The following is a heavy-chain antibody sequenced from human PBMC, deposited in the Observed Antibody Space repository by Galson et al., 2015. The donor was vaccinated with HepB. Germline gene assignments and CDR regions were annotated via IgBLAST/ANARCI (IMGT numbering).Heavy chain of an antibody. V-gene: IGHV1-69*13. Sequence: SVKVSCKASGGTFSSYAISWVRQAPGQGLEWMGGIIPIFGTANYAQKFQGRVTITADESTSTAYMELSSLRSEDTAVYYCARVASIAAAVFRNPLGWFDPWGQGTLVTVSS. CDR3: ARVASIAAAVFRNPLGWFDP. CDR2: IIPIFGTA. J-gene: IGHJ5*02. D-gene: IGHD6-13*01. CDR1: GGTFSSYA.